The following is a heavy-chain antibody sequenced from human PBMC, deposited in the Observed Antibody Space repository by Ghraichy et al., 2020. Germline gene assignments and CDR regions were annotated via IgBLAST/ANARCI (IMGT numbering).Heavy chain of an antibody. CDR3: AKIGDSGWFYDY. CDR2: ITWNSAST. D-gene: IGHD6-19*01. V-gene: IGHV3-23*01. CDR1: GFTFSGYA. J-gene: IGHJ4*02. Sequence: GGSLRLSCAASGFTFSGYAMSWVRQAPGKGLEWVSTITWNSASTRYADSVKGRSTISRDNYKNAVYLQVTSLREDDTTVYFCAKIGDSGWFYDYWGRGTLVTVSS.